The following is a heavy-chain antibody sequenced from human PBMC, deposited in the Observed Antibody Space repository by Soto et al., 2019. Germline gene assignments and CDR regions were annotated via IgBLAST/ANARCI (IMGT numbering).Heavy chain of an antibody. CDR1: GNTFTGHY. V-gene: IGHV1-2*02. Sequence: QVQLVQSGAEVKKPGASVKVSCKASGNTFTGHYMYWVRQAPGQGLEWMGWINPDNGGTSYAQKFQGRVTMTTDTSINTAYMELSRLRSDDTAVYYCAREVGKVGYSSSSCDYWGQGSLVTVST. CDR3: AREVGKVGYSSSSCDY. J-gene: IGHJ4*02. D-gene: IGHD6-6*01. CDR2: INPDNGGT.